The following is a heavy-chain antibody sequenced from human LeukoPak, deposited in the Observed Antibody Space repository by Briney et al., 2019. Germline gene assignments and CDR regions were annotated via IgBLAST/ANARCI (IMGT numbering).Heavy chain of an antibody. J-gene: IGHJ4*02. CDR2: INPKSGDT. V-gene: IGHV1-2*02. CDR3: ARVDYDDYLGNFDY. D-gene: IGHD4-17*01. Sequence: ASVKVSCKASGYTLPDYYIHWVRQAPGQGLEWMGWINPKSGDTKYAQKFQDRVTMTRDTSISTAYMELSRLRSDDTAVYYCARVDYDDYLGNFDYWGQGTLVTVSS. CDR1: GYTLPDYY.